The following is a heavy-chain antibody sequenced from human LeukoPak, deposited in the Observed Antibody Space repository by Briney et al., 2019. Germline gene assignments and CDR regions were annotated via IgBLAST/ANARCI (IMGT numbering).Heavy chain of an antibody. CDR2: IKQDGSDK. J-gene: IGHJ4*02. CDR1: GFPLSSYW. D-gene: IGHD1-1*01. Sequence: GGSLRLSCAASGFPLSSYWMSWVRQAPGKGLEWVANIKQDGSDKYYVDSVKGRFTISRDNAKNSLYLQLNSPRADETAVYYCARLTGTTGFDYWGQGTLVTVSS. CDR3: ARLTGTTGFDY. V-gene: IGHV3-7*01.